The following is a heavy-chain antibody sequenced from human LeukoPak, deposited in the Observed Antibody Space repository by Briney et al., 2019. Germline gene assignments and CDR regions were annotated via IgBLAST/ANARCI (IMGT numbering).Heavy chain of an antibody. V-gene: IGHV7-4-1*02. J-gene: IGHJ4*02. D-gene: IGHD3-10*01. Sequence: ASVKVSCKASGYTFTSYAVNWVRQAPGQGLEWMGWINTNTGNPTYAQGFTGRFVFSLDTSVSTAYLQISSLKAEDTAVYYCARGLVTLWFGELSHKPFDYWGQGTLVTVSS. CDR1: GYTFTSYA. CDR3: ARGLVTLWFGELSHKPFDY. CDR2: INTNTGNP.